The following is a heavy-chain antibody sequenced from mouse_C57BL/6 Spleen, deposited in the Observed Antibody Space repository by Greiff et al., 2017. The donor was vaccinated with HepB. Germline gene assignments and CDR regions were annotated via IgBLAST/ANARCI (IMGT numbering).Heavy chain of an antibody. J-gene: IGHJ2*01. CDR2: IYPGDGDT. V-gene: IGHV1-82*01. Sequence: QVQLQQSGPELVKPGASVKISCKASGYAFSSSWMNWVKQRPGKGLEWIGRIYPGDGDTNYNGKFKGKATLTADKSSSTAYMQLSSLTSEDSAVYFCARYGIYYDYDGDYWGQGTTLTVSS. CDR1: GYAFSSSW. CDR3: ARYGIYYDYDGDY. D-gene: IGHD2-4*01.